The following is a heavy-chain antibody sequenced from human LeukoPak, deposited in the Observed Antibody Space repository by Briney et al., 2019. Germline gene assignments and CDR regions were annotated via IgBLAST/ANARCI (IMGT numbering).Heavy chain of an antibody. V-gene: IGHV1-2*02. CDR2: FNPNSGGA. Sequence: ASVKVSCKTSGYLFTRYYMHWVRLAPGQGLEWIGWFNPNSGGAKFPQKFDGRVTLTGDTSITTAYMELHRLTSDDTALYYCVRDFDDYGDSWGQGTLVTVSP. CDR3: VRDFDDYGDS. J-gene: IGHJ4*02. CDR1: GYLFTRYY.